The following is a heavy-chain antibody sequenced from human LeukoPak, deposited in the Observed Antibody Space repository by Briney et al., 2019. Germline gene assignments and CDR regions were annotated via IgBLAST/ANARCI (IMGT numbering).Heavy chain of an antibody. Sequence: SVTVSCTASGGTFSSYAISWVRQAPGQGLEWMGGIIPIFGTANYAQKFQGRVTITADESTSTAYMELSSLRSEDTAVYYCARDRGYNYYGMDVWGQGTTVTVSS. J-gene: IGHJ6*02. CDR1: GGTFSSYA. CDR2: IIPIFGTA. CDR3: ARDRGYNYYGMDV. D-gene: IGHD3-10*01. V-gene: IGHV1-69*13.